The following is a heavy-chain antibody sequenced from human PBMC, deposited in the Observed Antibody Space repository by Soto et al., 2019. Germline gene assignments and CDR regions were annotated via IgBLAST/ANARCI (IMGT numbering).Heavy chain of an antibody. CDR3: ARGFESATYYMDV. Sequence: SETLSLTCAVYGGSFSGYYWSWIRQPPGKGLEWIGEINHSGSTNYNPSLKSRVTISVDTSKNQFSLKLSSVTAADTAVYYCARGFESATYYMDVWGKGTTVTVSS. V-gene: IGHV4-34*01. CDR2: INHSGST. J-gene: IGHJ6*03. CDR1: GGSFSGYY.